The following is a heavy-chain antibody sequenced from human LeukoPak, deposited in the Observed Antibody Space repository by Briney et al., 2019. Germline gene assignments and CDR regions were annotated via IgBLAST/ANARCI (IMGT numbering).Heavy chain of an antibody. J-gene: IGHJ4*02. CDR1: GFTFSSYG. D-gene: IGHD4-11*01. V-gene: IGHV3-30*02. CDR2: IRYDGSNK. CDR3: AKDAVTTPMYYFDY. Sequence: TGGSLRLSCAASGFTFSSYGMHWVRQAPGKGLEWVAFIRYDGSNKYYADSVKGRFTISRDNSKNTLYLQMNSLRAEDTAVYYCAKDAVTTPMYYFDYWGQGTLVTVSS.